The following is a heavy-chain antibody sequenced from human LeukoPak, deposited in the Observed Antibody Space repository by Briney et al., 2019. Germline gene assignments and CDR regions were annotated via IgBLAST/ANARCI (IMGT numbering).Heavy chain of an antibody. CDR2: ISGSGGST. CDR1: GFTFSSYA. J-gene: IGHJ4*02. V-gene: IGHV3-23*01. CDR3: AKDPIAVATLPGVDFDY. D-gene: IGHD6-19*01. Sequence: PGGSLRLSCAASGFTFSSYAMSWARQAPGKGLEWVSAISGSGGSTYYADSVKGRFTISRDNSKNTLYLQMNSLRAEDTAVYYCAKDPIAVATLPGVDFDYWGQGTLVTVSS.